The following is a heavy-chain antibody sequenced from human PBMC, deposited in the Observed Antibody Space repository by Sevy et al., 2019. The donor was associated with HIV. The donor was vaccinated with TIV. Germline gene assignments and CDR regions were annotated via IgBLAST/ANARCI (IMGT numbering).Heavy chain of an antibody. J-gene: IGHJ4*02. V-gene: IGHV3-74*01. D-gene: IGHD3-3*01. CDR3: ARDQFSYFDY. Sequence: GGSLRLSCATSGFTFTTYWMHWVRQSPGKGLVWVSRINSDGSITDYADSVKVRFTMSRDNAKNTLYLQMNSLRAEDTAVYYCARDQFSYFDYWGQGTLVTVSS. CDR1: GFTFTTYW. CDR2: INSDGSIT.